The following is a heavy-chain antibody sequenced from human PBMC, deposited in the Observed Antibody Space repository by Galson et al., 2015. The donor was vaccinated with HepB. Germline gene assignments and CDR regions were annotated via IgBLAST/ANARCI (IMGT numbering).Heavy chain of an antibody. CDR2: FDPEDGET. V-gene: IGHV1-24*01. CDR3: ATFSFRADYYDSSGYYDY. CDR1: GYTLTELS. J-gene: IGHJ4*02. Sequence: SVKVSCKVSGYTLTELSMHWVRQAPGKGLEWMGGFDPEDGETIYAQKFQGRVTMTEDTSTDTAYMELSSLRSEDTAVYYCATFSFRADYYDSSGYYDYWGQGTLVTVSS. D-gene: IGHD3-22*01.